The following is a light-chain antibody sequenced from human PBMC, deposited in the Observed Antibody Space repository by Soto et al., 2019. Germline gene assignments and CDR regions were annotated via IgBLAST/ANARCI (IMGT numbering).Light chain of an antibody. Sequence: DIQMTQSPSTLSASVGDRVTITCRASESIDSWLAWHQQKPGRAPKLLISKASSLESGVPSRFSGSGFGTEFTRTISSLQPDDFATYYCQQYNSYRAFGQGTKVEI. V-gene: IGKV1-5*03. CDR1: ESIDSW. CDR3: QQYNSYRA. J-gene: IGKJ1*01. CDR2: KAS.